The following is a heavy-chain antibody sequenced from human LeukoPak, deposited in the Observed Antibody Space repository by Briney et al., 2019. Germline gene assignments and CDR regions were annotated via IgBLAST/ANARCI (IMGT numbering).Heavy chain of an antibody. Sequence: SETLSLTCPVSDASISSSYWSWIRQPPGKGLEWIGYIDHSGSSDYNPSLKSRVTMSVDTSKNQFSLKVSSVTAADTAVYYCARGRNWFDPWGQGTPVTVSS. V-gene: IGHV4-59*01. CDR2: IDHSGSS. J-gene: IGHJ5*02. CDR3: ARGRNWFDP. CDR1: DASISSSY.